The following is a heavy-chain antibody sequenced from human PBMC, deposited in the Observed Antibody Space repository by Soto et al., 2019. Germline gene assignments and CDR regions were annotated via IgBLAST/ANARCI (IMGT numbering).Heavy chain of an antibody. CDR1: GYTFTGYY. CDR2: INPNSGGT. Sequence: ASVKVSCKASGYTFTGYYMHWVRQAPGQGLEWMGWINPNSGGTNYVQKFQGWVTMTRDTSISTAYMELSRLRSDDTAVYYCAREVGSGSSYYGMDVWGQGTTVTVSS. CDR3: AREVGSGSSYYGMDV. V-gene: IGHV1-2*04. D-gene: IGHD1-26*01. J-gene: IGHJ6*02.